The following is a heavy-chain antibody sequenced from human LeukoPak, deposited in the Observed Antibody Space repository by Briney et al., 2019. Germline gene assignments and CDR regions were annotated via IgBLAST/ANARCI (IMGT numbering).Heavy chain of an antibody. V-gene: IGHV4-34*01. D-gene: IGHD2-15*01. Sequence: PSETLSLTCAVYGGSFSGYYWSWIRQPPGKGLEWIGEINHSGSTNYNPSLKSRVTISVDTSKNQFSLKLSSVTAADTAVYYCARGEVVVVVAAYYYYYGMDVWGQGTTVTVSS. CDR2: INHSGST. J-gene: IGHJ6*02. CDR1: GGSFSGYY. CDR3: ARGEVVVVVAAYYYYYGMDV.